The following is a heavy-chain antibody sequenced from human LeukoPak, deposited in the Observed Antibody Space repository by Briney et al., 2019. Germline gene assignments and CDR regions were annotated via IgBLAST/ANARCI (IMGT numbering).Heavy chain of an antibody. CDR2: IYSGGST. CDR3: ARDQSSGWYGVY. J-gene: IGHJ4*02. D-gene: IGHD6-19*01. Sequence: PGGSLRLSCAASGFTVSSNYMSWVRQAPGKGLEWVSVIYSGGSTYYADSVKGRFTISRDNSKNTLYLQMNSLRPEDTGVYYCARDQSSGWYGVYWGQGTLVTVSS. V-gene: IGHV3-53*05. CDR1: GFTVSSNY.